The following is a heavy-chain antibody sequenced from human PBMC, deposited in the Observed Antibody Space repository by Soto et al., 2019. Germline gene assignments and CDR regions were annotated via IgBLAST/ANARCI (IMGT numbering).Heavy chain of an antibody. Sequence: PGGSLRLSCAASGFKVDDYSMHWVRQAPGKGLEWVSGITSKSGSKGYADSVKGRFIISRDNAKNSLYLQMNNLRAEDSAFYYCAKGVDFWSAYSYWGQGTLVTVSS. CDR2: ITSKSGSK. D-gene: IGHD3-3*01. J-gene: IGHJ4*02. V-gene: IGHV3-9*01. CDR3: AKGVDFWSAYSY. CDR1: GFKVDDYS.